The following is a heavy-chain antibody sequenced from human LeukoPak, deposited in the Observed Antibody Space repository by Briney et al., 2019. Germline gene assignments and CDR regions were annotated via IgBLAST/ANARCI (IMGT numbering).Heavy chain of an antibody. V-gene: IGHV3-23*01. J-gene: IGHJ4*02. Sequence: PGGSLCLSCAASGFTFSSYAMSWVRQAPGKGLEWVSAISGSGGSTYYADSVKGRFTISRDNSKNTLYLQMNSLRAEDTAVYYCAKDLRITYYDFWGGGFDYWGQGTLQTVSS. CDR2: ISGSGGST. CDR1: GFTFSSYA. D-gene: IGHD3-3*01. CDR3: AKDLRITYYDFWGGGFDY.